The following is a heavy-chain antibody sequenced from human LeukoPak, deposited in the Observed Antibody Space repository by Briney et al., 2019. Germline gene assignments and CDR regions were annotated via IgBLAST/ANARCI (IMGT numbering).Heavy chain of an antibody. V-gene: IGHV3-21*01. J-gene: IGHJ5*02. D-gene: IGHD5-24*01. Sequence: PGGSLRLSCAASGFTFSSYSMNWVRQAPGKGLEWVSSISSSSTYIYYADSVKGRFTISRDNAKNSLYLQMNSLRAEDTAVYYCARWGTAASNYFDPWGQGTLVTVSS. CDR2: ISSSSTYI. CDR1: GFTFSSYS. CDR3: ARWGTAASNYFDP.